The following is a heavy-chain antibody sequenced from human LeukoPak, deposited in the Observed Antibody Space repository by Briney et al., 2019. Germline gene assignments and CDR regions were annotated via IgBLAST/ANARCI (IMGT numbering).Heavy chain of an antibody. CDR2: ISYDGSNK. D-gene: IGHD2-2*02. J-gene: IGHJ4*02. Sequence: GGSLRLSCAASGFTFSSYAMHWVRQAPGKGLEWVAVISYDGSNKYYADSVKGRFTISRDNSKNTLYLQMNSLRAEDTAVYYCARATYCSSTSCYKGAFDYWGQGTLVTVSS. CDR1: GFTFSSYA. CDR3: ARATYCSSTSCYKGAFDY. V-gene: IGHV3-30-3*01.